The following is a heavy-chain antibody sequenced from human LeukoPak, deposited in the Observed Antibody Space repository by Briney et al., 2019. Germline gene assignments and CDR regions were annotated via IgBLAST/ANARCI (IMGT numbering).Heavy chain of an antibody. V-gene: IGHV3-23*01. J-gene: IGHJ4*02. Sequence: PGGSLRLSCAASGFTFSSYGMSWVRQAPGKGLEWVSAISGSGGSTYYADSVKGRFTISRDNSKNTLYLQMSSLRAEDTAVYYCARNLQIVVVPAAEMYFDYWGQGTLVTVSS. CDR2: ISGSGGST. CDR1: GFTFSSYG. CDR3: ARNLQIVVVPAAEMYFDY. D-gene: IGHD2-2*01.